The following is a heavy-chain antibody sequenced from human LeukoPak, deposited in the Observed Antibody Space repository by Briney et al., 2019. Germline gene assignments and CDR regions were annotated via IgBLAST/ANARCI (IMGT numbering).Heavy chain of an antibody. J-gene: IGHJ4*02. CDR3: ALYSSTWY. D-gene: IGHD6-13*01. CDR1: GYTFTTYY. Sequence: ASVKVSCKASGYTFTTYYIHWVRQAPGQGLEWMGIINPTGGSTTYAQKFQGRVTMTRDTSTSTVFMEVNSLRSEDTTVYYCALYSSTWYWGQGTLVTVSS. V-gene: IGHV1-46*01. CDR2: INPTGGST.